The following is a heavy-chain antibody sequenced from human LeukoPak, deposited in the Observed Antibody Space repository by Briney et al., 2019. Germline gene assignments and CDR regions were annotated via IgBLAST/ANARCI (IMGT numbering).Heavy chain of an antibody. Sequence: PSETLSLTCAVYGGSFSGYYWSWIRQPPGKGLEWIGEINHSGSTNYNPSLKRRVTISVDTSKNQFSLKLSSVTAADTAVYYCSRGRRAYYYYYYYMDVWGKGTTVTVSS. CDR2: INHSGST. V-gene: IGHV4-34*01. J-gene: IGHJ6*03. CDR1: GGSFSGYY. CDR3: SRGRRAYYYYYYYMDV.